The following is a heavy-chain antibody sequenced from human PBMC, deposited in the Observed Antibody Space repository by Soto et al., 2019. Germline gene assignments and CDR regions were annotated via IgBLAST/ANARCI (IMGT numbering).Heavy chain of an antibody. J-gene: IGHJ2*01. Sequence: EVQLLESGGGLVQPGGSLRLSCAASGFTFSSYAMSWVRQAPGKGLEWVSAISGSGGSTYYADSVKGRFTISRDNSKNTRYLQMNSLRAEDTAVYYCAKSAGYGGSIYWYFDLWGRGTLVTVSS. CDR1: GFTFSSYA. CDR3: AKSAGYGGSIYWYFDL. CDR2: ISGSGGST. D-gene: IGHD2-15*01. V-gene: IGHV3-23*01.